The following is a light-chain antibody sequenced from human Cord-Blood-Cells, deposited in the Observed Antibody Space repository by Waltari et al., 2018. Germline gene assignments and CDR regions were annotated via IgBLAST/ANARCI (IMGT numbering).Light chain of an antibody. Sequence: DIQMTHSTSTLSASVGDRVTITCRASPSISSWLAWYQQTPGKAPKLLIYGASSLEIGVTSRFSGSGSGTEFTLTISSLQPDDFATYFCQQYNSYWTFGQGTKVEIK. V-gene: IGKV1-5*01. CDR2: GAS. CDR3: QQYNSYWT. J-gene: IGKJ1*01. CDR1: PSISSW.